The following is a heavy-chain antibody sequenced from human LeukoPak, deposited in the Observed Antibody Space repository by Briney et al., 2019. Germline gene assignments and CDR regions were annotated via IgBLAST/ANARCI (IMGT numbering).Heavy chain of an antibody. CDR2: IGTAGDT. Sequence: GGSLRLSCAASGFTFSSYDMHWVRQATGKGLEWVSAIGTAGDTYYPGSVKGRFTISRDNSKNTLYLQMNSLRAEDTAVYYCARGNRPVFDYWGQGTLVTVSS. CDR3: ARGNRPVFDY. D-gene: IGHD1-14*01. J-gene: IGHJ4*02. CDR1: GFTFSSYD. V-gene: IGHV3-13*04.